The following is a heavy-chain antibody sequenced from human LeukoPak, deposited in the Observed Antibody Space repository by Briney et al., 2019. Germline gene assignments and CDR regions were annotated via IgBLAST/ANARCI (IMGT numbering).Heavy chain of an antibody. CDR1: GYSFTSYW. CDR2: IYPGDSDT. Sequence: GESLKISCKGSGYSFTSYWIAWLRQLPGKGLEWMGIIYPGDSDTRYSPSFQGQVTISADKSISTAYLQWSSLKPSDTAMYYCARRGTAMDFDYWGQGTLVTASS. J-gene: IGHJ4*01. V-gene: IGHV5-51*01. D-gene: IGHD5-18*01. CDR3: ARRGTAMDFDY.